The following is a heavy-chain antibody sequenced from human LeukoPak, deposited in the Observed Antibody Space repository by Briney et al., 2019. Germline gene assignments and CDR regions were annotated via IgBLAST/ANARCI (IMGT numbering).Heavy chain of an antibody. D-gene: IGHD2-21*02. CDR1: GFTFDDYG. V-gene: IGHV3-23*01. Sequence: GGSLRLSCAASGFTFDDYGMSWVRQAPGKGLEWVSAISVSGGSTYYADSVKGRFTISRDNSKNTLYLQMNSLRAEETVVYYCAKERSRGGDCLDYWGQGTLVTVSS. CDR3: AKERSRGGDCLDY. J-gene: IGHJ4*02. CDR2: ISVSGGST.